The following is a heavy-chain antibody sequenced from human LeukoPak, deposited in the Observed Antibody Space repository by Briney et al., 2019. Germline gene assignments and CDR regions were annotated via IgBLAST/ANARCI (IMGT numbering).Heavy chain of an antibody. J-gene: IGHJ5*02. V-gene: IGHV3-30*03. CDR1: GFTFSSYG. Sequence: GGSLRLSCAASGFTFSSYGMHWVRQAPGKGLEWVAVISYDGSNKYYADSVKGRFTISRDNAKNSLYLQMNSLRAEDTAVYYCARDSGFTMVRGAIDPWGQGTLVTVSS. CDR3: ARDSGFTMVRGAIDP. D-gene: IGHD3-10*01. CDR2: ISYDGSNK.